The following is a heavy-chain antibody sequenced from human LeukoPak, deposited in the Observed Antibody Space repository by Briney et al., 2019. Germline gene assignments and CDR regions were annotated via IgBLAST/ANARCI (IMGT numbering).Heavy chain of an antibody. V-gene: IGHV4-34*01. D-gene: IGHD5-12*01. CDR1: GGSFSGFY. CDR3: ARSGYRPRYYFDF. J-gene: IGHJ4*02. Sequence: SETLSLTCAVYGGSFSGFYWNWIRQPPGKGLEWIGEINHSGSTNYNPSLKSRVIISVDTSKNQFSLKLSSVTAADTAVYYCARSGYRPRYYFDFWGQGTPVTVSS. CDR2: INHSGST.